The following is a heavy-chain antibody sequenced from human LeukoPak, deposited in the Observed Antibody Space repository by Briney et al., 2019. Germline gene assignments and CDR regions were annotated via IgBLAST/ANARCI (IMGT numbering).Heavy chain of an antibody. V-gene: IGHV3-23*01. CDR2: VTASAGNT. D-gene: IGHD3-10*01. Sequence: GGSLRLSCAASGFTFSSYAMSWVRQAPGKGLERVSAVTASAGNTYYADSVKGRFTISRDNSKNTLYLRVNSLRAEDTAVYYCAKGDYYGSGSTFKNGMDVWGQGTTVTVSS. J-gene: IGHJ6*02. CDR3: AKGDYYGSGSTFKNGMDV. CDR1: GFTFSSYA.